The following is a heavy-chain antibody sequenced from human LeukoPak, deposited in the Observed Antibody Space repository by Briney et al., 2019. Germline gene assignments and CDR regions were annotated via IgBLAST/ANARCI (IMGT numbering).Heavy chain of an antibody. CDR3: AKSPDYDYVWGSYRYFDY. CDR2: ISYDGSNK. Sequence: PGGSLRLSCAASGFTFSSYAMHWVRQAPGKGLEWVAVISYDGSNKYYADSVKGRFTISRDNSKNTLYLQMNSLRAEDTAVYYCAKSPDYDYVWGSYRYFDYWGQGTLVTVSS. CDR1: GFTFSSYA. J-gene: IGHJ4*02. D-gene: IGHD3-16*02. V-gene: IGHV3-30-3*02.